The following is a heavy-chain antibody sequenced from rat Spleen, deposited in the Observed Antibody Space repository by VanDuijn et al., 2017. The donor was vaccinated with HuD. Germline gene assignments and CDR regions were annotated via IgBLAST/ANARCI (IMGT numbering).Heavy chain of an antibody. CDR1: GFTFNNYW. V-gene: IGHV5-31*01. CDR3: AVSGYGY. D-gene: IGHD4-3*01. J-gene: IGHJ1*01. Sequence: EVQLVESGGGLVQPGRSLKLSCVASGFTFNNYWMTWIRQAPGKGLEWVASITNTGGSTFYPDSVKGRFTISRENAENTVYLQMNSLRSEDTATYYCAVSGYGYWGPGTMVTVSS. CDR2: ITNTGGST.